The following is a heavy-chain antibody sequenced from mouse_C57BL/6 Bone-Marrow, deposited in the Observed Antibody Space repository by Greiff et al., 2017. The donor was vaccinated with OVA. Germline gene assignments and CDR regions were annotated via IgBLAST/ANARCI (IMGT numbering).Heavy chain of an antibody. CDR1: GFTFSSYA. J-gene: IGHJ4*01. CDR2: ISDGGSYT. V-gene: IGHV5-4*01. Sequence: DVKLVESGGGLVKPGGSLKLSCAASGFTFSSYAMSWVRQTPEKRLEWVATISDGGSYTYYPDNVKGRFTISRDNAKNNLYLQMSHLKSEDTAMYYCAREGLLFYAMDYWGQGTSVTVSS. CDR3: AREGLLFYAMDY. D-gene: IGHD1-1*01.